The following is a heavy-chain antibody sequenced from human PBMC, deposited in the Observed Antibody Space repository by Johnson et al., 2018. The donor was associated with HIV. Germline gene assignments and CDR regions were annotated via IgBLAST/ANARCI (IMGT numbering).Heavy chain of an antibody. CDR2: IGTAVDT. J-gene: IGHJ3*02. Sequence: VLLVESGGGLVQPGGSLRLSCAASGFTFSSYDMHWVRQATGKGLEWVSAIGTAVDTYYPGSVKGRFTISRENAKNTLYLQMNSLRAEDTAVYYCARDQSSRQAFDIWGQGTMVTVSS. CDR3: ARDQSSRQAFDI. V-gene: IGHV3-13*01. D-gene: IGHD6-6*01. CDR1: GFTFSSYD.